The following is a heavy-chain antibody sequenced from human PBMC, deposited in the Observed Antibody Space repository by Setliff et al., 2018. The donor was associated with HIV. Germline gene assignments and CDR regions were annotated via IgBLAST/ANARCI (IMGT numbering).Heavy chain of an antibody. D-gene: IGHD3-22*01. V-gene: IGHV1-46*01. J-gene: IGHJ4*02. CDR1: GYTFTNYY. Sequence: ASVKVSCKASGYTFTNYYIHWVRQAPGQGLEWMGIISPSGGTISYAQKFQGRVTMTRDTSTNTVYMELSSLRSEDTAVYYCARGGGSNGYFFDFWGQGTLVTVSS. CDR3: ARGGGSNGYFFDF. CDR2: ISPSGGTI.